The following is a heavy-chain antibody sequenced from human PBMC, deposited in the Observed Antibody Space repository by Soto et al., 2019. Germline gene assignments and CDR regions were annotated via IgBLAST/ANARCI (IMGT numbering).Heavy chain of an antibody. D-gene: IGHD6-6*01. CDR3: ARDRVCSSSSYYYYGMDV. V-gene: IGHV6-1*01. CDR2: TYYRSKWYN. CDR1: GDSVSSNSAA. J-gene: IGHJ6*02. Sequence: SQILSLTCAISGDSVSSNSAAWNWIRQSPSRGLEWLGRTYYRSKWYNDYAVSVKSRITINPDTTKNQFSLQLNSVTPEDTAVYYCARDRVCSSSSYYYYGMDVWGQGTTVTVSS.